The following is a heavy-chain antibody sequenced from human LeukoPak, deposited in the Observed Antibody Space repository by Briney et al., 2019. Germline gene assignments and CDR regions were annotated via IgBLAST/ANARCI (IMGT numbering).Heavy chain of an antibody. V-gene: IGHV3-21*01. CDR2: ISSSSSYI. J-gene: IGHJ4*02. CDR3: ARAPGGAARPY. D-gene: IGHD6-6*01. CDR1: GFTFSSYS. Sequence: GGSLRLSCAASGFTFSSYSMNWVRQAPGKGLEWVSSISSSSSYIYYADPVKGRFTISRDNAKNSLYLQMNSLRAEDTAVYYCARAPGGAARPYWGQGTLVTVSS.